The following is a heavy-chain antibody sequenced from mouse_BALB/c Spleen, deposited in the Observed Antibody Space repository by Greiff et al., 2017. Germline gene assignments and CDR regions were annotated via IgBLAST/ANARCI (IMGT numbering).Heavy chain of an antibody. Sequence: EVMLVESGGGLVQPGGSLRLSCATSGFTFSDFYMEWVRQPPGKRLEWIAASRNKANDYTTEYSASVKGRFIVSRDTSQSILYLQMNALRAEDTAIYYCARDGLVNYYGSSYRYFDVWGAGTTVTVSS. CDR2: SRNKANDYTT. CDR3: ARDGLVNYYGSSYRYFDV. J-gene: IGHJ1*01. V-gene: IGHV7-1*02. D-gene: IGHD1-1*01. CDR1: GFTFSDFY.